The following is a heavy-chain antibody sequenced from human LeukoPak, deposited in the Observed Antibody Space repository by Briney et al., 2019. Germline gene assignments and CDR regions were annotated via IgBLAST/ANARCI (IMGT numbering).Heavy chain of an antibody. D-gene: IGHD5-12*01. CDR1: GYSFTTYW. J-gene: IGHJ4*02. Sequence: GESLKISCKGSGYSFTTYWNGWVRQMPGKGLEWMGIIYPADSDTRYSPSFQGQVTISADKSISTAYLQWSSLKASDTAMYYCARLRGSGYDFGPFDYWGQGTLVTVSS. V-gene: IGHV5-51*01. CDR2: IYPADSDT. CDR3: ARLRGSGYDFGPFDY.